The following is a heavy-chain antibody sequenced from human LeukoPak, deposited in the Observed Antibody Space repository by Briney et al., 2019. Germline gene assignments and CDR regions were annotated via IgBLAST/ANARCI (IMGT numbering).Heavy chain of an antibody. J-gene: IGHJ4*02. V-gene: IGHV1-2*02. D-gene: IGHD3-22*01. CDR2: INPNSGGT. CDR1: GYTFTGYY. Sequence: ASVKVSCKASGYTFTGYYMHWVRQAPGQGLEWMGWINPNSGGTNYAQKFQGRVTMTRDTSISTAYMELSRLRSADTAVYYCARDGYYDSRWGFDYWGQGTLVTVSS. CDR3: ARDGYYDSRWGFDY.